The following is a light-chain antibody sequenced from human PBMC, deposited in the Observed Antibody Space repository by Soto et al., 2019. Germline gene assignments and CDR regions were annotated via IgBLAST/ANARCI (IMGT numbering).Light chain of an antibody. V-gene: IGKV3-20*01. CDR2: GAS. J-gene: IGKJ2*02. CDR3: QQYGSSPGT. CDR1: QSVGSNF. Sequence: EIVLTQSPGTLSLSPGERATLSCRASQSVGSNFLAWYQQKPGQATKLLISGASSRATGIPDRFSGSGSGTDFTLTISRLDPEDFALYSCQQYGSSPGTFGQGTKLEIK.